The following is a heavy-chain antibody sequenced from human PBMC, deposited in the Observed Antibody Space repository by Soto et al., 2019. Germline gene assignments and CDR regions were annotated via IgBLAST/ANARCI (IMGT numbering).Heavy chain of an antibody. D-gene: IGHD3-3*01. V-gene: IGHV4-39*02. CDR2: LCYTGNT. J-gene: IGHJ4*02. Sequence: QLQLQESGPGLVKPSETLSLTFTVSGGSMSSDPYCCDWIRQPTGKGLDWIGTLCYTGNTYFNPSLKSRVTLSVDSSQNHFSMKLSSVTAADTAVYYCARRIGNYEFFDYWGQGTLVTVSS. CDR3: ARRIGNYEFFDY. CDR1: GGSMSSDPYC.